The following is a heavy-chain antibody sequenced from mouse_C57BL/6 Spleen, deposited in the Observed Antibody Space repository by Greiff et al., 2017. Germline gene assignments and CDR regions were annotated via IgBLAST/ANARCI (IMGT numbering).Heavy chain of an antibody. CDR1: GYTFTSYW. V-gene: IGHV1-59*01. J-gene: IGHJ4*01. CDR2: IDPSDSYT. CDR3: ARGDGYDGSYYAMDY. D-gene: IGHD2-2*01. Sequence: QVQLQQPGAELVRPGTSVKLSCKASGYTFTSYWMHWVKQRPGQGLEWIGVIDPSDSYTNYNQKFKGKATLTVDTSSSTAYMQLSSLTSEDSAVYYCARGDGYDGSYYAMDYWGQGTSVTVSS.